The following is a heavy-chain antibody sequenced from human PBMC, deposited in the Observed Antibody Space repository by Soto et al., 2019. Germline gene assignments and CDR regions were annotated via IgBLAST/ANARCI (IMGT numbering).Heavy chain of an antibody. D-gene: IGHD5-18*01. CDR3: ARDRGYSYGHPLDY. V-gene: IGHV3-53*01. CDR1: GFTINSNY. Sequence: GGSLRLSCAASGFTINSNYMNWVRQVPGKGLEWVSVIYSGGSTSYADSVKGRFTISRDNPKNTLYLQMNSLRGEDTAVYYCARDRGYSYGHPLDYWGQGTLVTVSS. J-gene: IGHJ4*02. CDR2: IYSGGST.